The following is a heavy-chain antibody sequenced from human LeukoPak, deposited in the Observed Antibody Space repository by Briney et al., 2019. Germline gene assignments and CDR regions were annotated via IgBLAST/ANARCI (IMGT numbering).Heavy chain of an antibody. CDR3: ARDTDGYNPPFFDY. CDR2: ISSSSSTI. J-gene: IGHJ4*02. CDR1: GFTFSSYS. V-gene: IGHV3-48*04. D-gene: IGHD5-24*01. Sequence: GGSLRLSCAASGFTFSSYSMNWVRQAPGKGLEWVSYISSSSSTIYYADSVKGRFTISRDNAKNSLYLQMNSLRAEDTAVYYCARDTDGYNPPFFDYWGQGTLVTVSS.